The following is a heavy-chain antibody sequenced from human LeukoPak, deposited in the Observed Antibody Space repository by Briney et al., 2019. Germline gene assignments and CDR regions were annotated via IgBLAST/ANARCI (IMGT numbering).Heavy chain of an antibody. CDR3: ARVRITMVRGRPNWFDP. Sequence: SEPLSLTCTVSGGSISSHYWSWLRHPPGKAREWIGNNYYRGSRSQNPSLKSRVTITVDTSKNQFCLKLSSVTAADTAVYYCARVRITMVRGRPNWFDPWGQGTLGTVSS. V-gene: IGHV4-59*11. CDR2: NYYRGSR. CDR1: GGSISSHY. J-gene: IGHJ5*02. D-gene: IGHD3-10*01.